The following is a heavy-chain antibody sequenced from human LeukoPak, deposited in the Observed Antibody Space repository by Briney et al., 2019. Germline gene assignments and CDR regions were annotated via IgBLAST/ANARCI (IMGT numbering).Heavy chain of an antibody. Sequence: GGSLRLSCAASGFTFSSYAMHWVRQAPGKGLEWVAVISYDGSNKYYADSVKGRFTISRDNSKNTLYLQMNSLRAEDTAVYYCARGGHYGDYVDYWGQGTLVTVSS. D-gene: IGHD4-17*01. J-gene: IGHJ4*02. CDR3: ARGGHYGDYVDY. CDR1: GFTFSSYA. V-gene: IGHV3-30*04. CDR2: ISYDGSNK.